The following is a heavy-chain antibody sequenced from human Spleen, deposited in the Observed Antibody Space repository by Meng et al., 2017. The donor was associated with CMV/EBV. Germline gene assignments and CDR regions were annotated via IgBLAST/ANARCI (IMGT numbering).Heavy chain of an antibody. V-gene: IGHV3-66*02. CDR3: ARYCSSTSCCGPPYFDY. D-gene: IGHD2-2*01. Sequence: GESLKISCAASGFTVSSNYMSWVRQAPGKGLEWVSVIYSGGSTYYADSVKGRFTISRDNSKNTLYLQMNSLRAEDTAVYYCARYCSSTSCCGPPYFDYWGQGTLVTVSS. CDR1: GFTVSSNY. J-gene: IGHJ4*02. CDR2: IYSGGST.